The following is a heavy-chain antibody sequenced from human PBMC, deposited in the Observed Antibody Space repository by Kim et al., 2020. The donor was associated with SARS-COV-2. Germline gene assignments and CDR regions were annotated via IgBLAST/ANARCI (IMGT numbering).Heavy chain of an antibody. CDR1: GFTFEDYP. V-gene: IGHV3-43*01. CDR2: INWDGTTT. Sequence: GGSLRLSCAASGFTFEDYPMHWVRQSPGRGLEWVSLINWDGTTTYYAESVKGRFTISRDNRKKTLFLQMNSLGTEDTAVYYCAKDLIVATNYYFDSWGQGTLVTVSS. D-gene: IGHD5-12*01. CDR3: AKDLIVATNYYFDS. J-gene: IGHJ4*02.